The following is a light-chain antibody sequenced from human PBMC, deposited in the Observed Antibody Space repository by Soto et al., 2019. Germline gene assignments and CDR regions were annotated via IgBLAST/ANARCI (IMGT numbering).Light chain of an antibody. J-gene: IGKJ1*01. CDR3: QQYHDWPGT. Sequence: EIVMTQSPATLSLSPGERATLSCRASQSVKSNSAWYQQKPGQAPRLLIYGASTRATGIPVRFSGSGYGTEFTLTIRSLQSEDFAVYFCQQYHDWPGTFGQGTKVDIK. CDR2: GAS. V-gene: IGKV3-15*01. CDR1: QSVKSN.